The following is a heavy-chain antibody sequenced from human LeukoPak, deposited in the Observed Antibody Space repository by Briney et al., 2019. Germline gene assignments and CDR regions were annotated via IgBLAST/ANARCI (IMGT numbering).Heavy chain of an antibody. J-gene: IGHJ4*02. CDR2: IKEDGREK. D-gene: IGHD2-15*01. CDR1: GFTFITYW. Sequence: GGSLRLSCAASGFTFITYWMSWVRQAPGKGLEGVANIKEDGREKYYGDCVKGQFTMYRHKDKNSVYLKMNSLRAEDAALYYCARDSGGYQWGQGTLVTVSS. CDR3: ARDSGGYQ. V-gene: IGHV3-7*01.